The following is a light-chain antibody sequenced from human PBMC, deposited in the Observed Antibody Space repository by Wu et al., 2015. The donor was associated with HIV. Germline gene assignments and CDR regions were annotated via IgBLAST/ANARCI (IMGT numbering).Light chain of an antibody. J-gene: IGKJ4*01. CDR2: AAS. V-gene: IGKV1-NL1*01. CDR3: QQYYSTPLT. CDR1: QGVSSW. Sequence: DIQMTQSPSSVSASVGDRVTITCRASQGVSSWLAWYQQKTGKAPKLLIYAASRLESGVPSRFSGSGSGTDYTLTISSLQPEDFATYYCQQYYSTPLTFGGGTKVEIK.